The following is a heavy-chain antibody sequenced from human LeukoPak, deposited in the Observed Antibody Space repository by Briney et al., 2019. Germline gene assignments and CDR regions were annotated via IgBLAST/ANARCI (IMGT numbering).Heavy chain of an antibody. Sequence: PAGGSLRLSCAASGFTFSSYAMSWVRQAPGKGLEWVSAISSGGDNTYYADSVKGRLTISRDNSKNTLYLQMNSLRAEDTAVYYCARDAGYSSGWYGGFDYWGQGTLVTVSS. CDR1: GFTFSSYA. CDR2: ISSGGDNT. V-gene: IGHV3-23*01. D-gene: IGHD6-19*01. CDR3: ARDAGYSSGWYGGFDY. J-gene: IGHJ4*02.